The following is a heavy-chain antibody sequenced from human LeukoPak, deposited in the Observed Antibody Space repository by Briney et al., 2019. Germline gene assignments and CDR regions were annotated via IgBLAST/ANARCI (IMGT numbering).Heavy chain of an antibody. J-gene: IGHJ4*02. V-gene: IGHV4-39*01. CDR2: IYSSVST. CDR3: ARVRESFDYFDY. Sequence: SETLSLTCTVSGGSINSSNYYWGWIRQPPGKGLEWIGSIYSSVSTYYNPSLKSRVTISVDTSKNQFSLRLTSVTAADTAVYYCARVRESFDYFDYWGQGTLVTVSS. D-gene: IGHD2/OR15-2a*01. CDR1: GGSINSSNYY.